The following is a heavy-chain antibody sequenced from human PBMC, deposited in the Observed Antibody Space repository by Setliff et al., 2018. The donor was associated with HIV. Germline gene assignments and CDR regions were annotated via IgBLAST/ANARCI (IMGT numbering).Heavy chain of an antibody. CDR1: GGSISSSGPGYY. J-gene: IGHJ6*02. CDR2: VYYSGRT. V-gene: IGHV4-39*07. CDR3: ARETREAVAGSNYYYYYGLDV. D-gene: IGHD6-19*01. Sequence: SETLSLTCTVSGGSISSSGPGYYWGWVRQPPGGGLEWIGSVYYSGRTYYNPSLRSRVTISVDTSMDQFSLNLTSVTAADTAVYYCARETREAVAGSNYYYYYGLDVWGQGITVTVSS.